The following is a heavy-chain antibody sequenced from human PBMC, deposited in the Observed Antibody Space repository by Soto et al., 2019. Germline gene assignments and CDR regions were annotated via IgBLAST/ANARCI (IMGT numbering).Heavy chain of an antibody. V-gene: IGHV4-39*01. CDR3: ARRRLGSCIDY. D-gene: IGHD2-2*01. CDR2: IYYSGST. CDR1: GGSISSSSYY. Sequence: SETLSLTCTVSGGSISSSSYYWGWIRQPPGKGLEWIGSIYYSGSTYYNPSLKSRVTISVDTSKNQFSLKLSSVTAADTAVYYCARRRLGSCIDYRGQGTLVTVSS. J-gene: IGHJ4*02.